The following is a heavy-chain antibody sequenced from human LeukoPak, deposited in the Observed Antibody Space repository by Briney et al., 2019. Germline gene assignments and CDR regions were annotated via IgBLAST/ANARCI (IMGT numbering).Heavy chain of an antibody. Sequence: GGSLRLSCAASGFTFSSYSMNWVRQAPGKGLEWVSSISSSSSYIYYADSVKGRFTISRDNAKNSLYLQMNSLRAEDTAAYYCAREVLGVWWLRHYYYYYGMDVWGQGTTVTVSS. V-gene: IGHV3-21*04. CDR3: AREVLGVWWLRHYYYYYGMDV. D-gene: IGHD2-8*02. CDR1: GFTFSSYS. CDR2: ISSSSSYI. J-gene: IGHJ6*02.